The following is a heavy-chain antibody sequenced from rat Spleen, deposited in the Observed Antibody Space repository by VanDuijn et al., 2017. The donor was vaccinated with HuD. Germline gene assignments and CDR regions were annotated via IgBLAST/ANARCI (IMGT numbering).Heavy chain of an antibody. J-gene: IGHJ3*01. CDR2: IWAGGST. CDR3: ARSYGGYTQHWFAY. Sequence: QVQLKESGPGLVQPSQTLSLTCTVSGFSLTSNGVSWVRQPTGKGLEWMGVIWAGGSTDYNSALESRLSISRDTSKSQVFLKMNSLQTEDIATYYCARSYGGYTQHWFAYWGQGTLVTVSS. CDR1: GFSLTSNG. V-gene: IGHV2-30*01. D-gene: IGHD1-11*01.